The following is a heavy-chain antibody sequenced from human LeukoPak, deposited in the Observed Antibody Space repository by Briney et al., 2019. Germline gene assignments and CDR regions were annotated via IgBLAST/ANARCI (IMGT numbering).Heavy chain of an antibody. J-gene: IGHJ3*02. CDR1: GFSLSTSGVG. V-gene: IGHV2-5*01. CDR3: ALTHRFGVVIRDSFEI. D-gene: IGHD3-3*01. CDR2: IYWNDDK. Sequence: SGPTLVKPTQTLTLTCTFSGFSLSTSGVGVGWIRQPPGKALEWLALIYWNDDKRYSPSLKSRLTITKDTSKNQVVLTMTNVDPVDTATYYCALTHRFGVVIRDSFEIWGQGTMVTVSS.